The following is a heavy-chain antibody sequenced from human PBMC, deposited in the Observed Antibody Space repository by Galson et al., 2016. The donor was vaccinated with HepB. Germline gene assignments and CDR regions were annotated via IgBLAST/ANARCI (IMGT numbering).Heavy chain of an antibody. D-gene: IGHD3-3*01. Sequence: SLRLSCAASGFTFSSYSMNWVRQAPGKGLDWVSSISSGSSYIYYADSVKGRFTISRDNAKNSLYLQMNSLRAEDTAVYYCARLILTYDFWSHYAMDVWGKGTTVTVSP. J-gene: IGHJ6*04. V-gene: IGHV3-21*01. CDR2: ISSGSSYI. CDR1: GFTFSSYS. CDR3: ARLILTYDFWSHYAMDV.